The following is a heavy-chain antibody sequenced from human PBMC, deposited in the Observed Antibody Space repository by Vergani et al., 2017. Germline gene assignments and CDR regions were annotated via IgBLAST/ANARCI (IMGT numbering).Heavy chain of an antibody. J-gene: IGHJ6*02. CDR2: IDPSDSYT. D-gene: IGHD3-10*01. CDR3: AXSITMVRGVITDYYGMDV. V-gene: IGHV5-10-1*01. Sequence: EVQLVQSGAEVKKPGESLRISCKGSGYSFTSYWISWVRQMPGNGLEWMGRIDPSDSYTNYSPSFQGHVTISADKSISTAYLQWSSLKASDNAMYYCAXSITMVRGVITDYYGMDVWGQGTTVTVSS. CDR1: GYSFTSYW.